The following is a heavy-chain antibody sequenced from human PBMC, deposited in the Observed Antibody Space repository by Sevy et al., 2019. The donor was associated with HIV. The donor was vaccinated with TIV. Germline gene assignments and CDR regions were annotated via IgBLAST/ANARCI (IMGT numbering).Heavy chain of an antibody. CDR3: ARMITFGGVIIYFDY. V-gene: IGHV1-69*13. J-gene: IGHJ4*02. CDR1: GGTFSSYA. Sequence: ASVKVSCKASGGTFSSYAISWVRQAPGQGLEWMGGIIPIFGTANYAQKFQGRVTITADESTSTAYIELSSLRSEDTAVYYCARMITFGGVIIYFDYWGQGTLVTVSS. D-gene: IGHD3-16*02. CDR2: IIPIFGTA.